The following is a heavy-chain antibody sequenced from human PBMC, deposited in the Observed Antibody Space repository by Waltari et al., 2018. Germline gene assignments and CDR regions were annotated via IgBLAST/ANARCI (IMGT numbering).Heavy chain of an antibody. CDR3: ARDGEDYGDPRDGYFDY. V-gene: IGHV3-33*01. D-gene: IGHD4-17*01. CDR2: IWYDGSNK. J-gene: IGHJ4*02. Sequence: QVQLVESGGGVVQPGRSLRLSCAASGFTFSSYGMHWVRQAPGKGLEVVAVIWYDGSNKYYADSGKGRFTIARDNSKNTLYLQMNSLRAEDTAVYYCARDGEDYGDPRDGYFDYWGQGTLVTVSS. CDR1: GFTFSSYG.